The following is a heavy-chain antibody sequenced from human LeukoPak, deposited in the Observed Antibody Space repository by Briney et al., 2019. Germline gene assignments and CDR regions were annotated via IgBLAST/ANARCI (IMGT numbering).Heavy chain of an antibody. CDR1: GFTFSSYS. CDR3: AKDRRIAVAGTGIFDY. CDR2: ISSGSSTI. D-gene: IGHD6-19*01. J-gene: IGHJ4*02. V-gene: IGHV3-48*01. Sequence: GGSLRLSCAASGFTFSSYSINWVRQAPGKGLEWVSYISSGSSTIYYADSVKGRFTISRDNAKNSLYLQMNSLRAEDTAVYYCAKDRRIAVAGTGIFDYWGQGTLVTVSS.